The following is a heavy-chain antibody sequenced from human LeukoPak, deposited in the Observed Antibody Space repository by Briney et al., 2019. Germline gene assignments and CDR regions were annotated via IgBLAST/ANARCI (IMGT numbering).Heavy chain of an antibody. CDR3: ARDLIVVVTAATDAVDI. V-gene: IGHV3-33*01. CDR1: GFTFSRYG. J-gene: IGHJ3*02. CDR2: IWHDGSKE. D-gene: IGHD2-21*02. Sequence: GGSLRLSCAASGFTFSRYGMHWVRQAPGKGLEWVAVIWHDGSKEYYADSVKGRFTISRDNSKNTLYLQMNSLRAEDTAVYYCARDLIVVVTAATDAVDIWGQGTMVTVSS.